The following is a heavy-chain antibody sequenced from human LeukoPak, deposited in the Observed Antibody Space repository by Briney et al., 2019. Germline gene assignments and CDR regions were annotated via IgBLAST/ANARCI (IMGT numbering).Heavy chain of an antibody. V-gene: IGHV3-30-3*02. CDR1: GFIFSSYA. Sequence: GGSLRLSCAASGFIFSSYAMHWVRQAPGKGLEWVAVISYDGSNKYYADSVKGRFTISRDNSKNTLYLQMNSLRAEDTAVYYCARSVAGTTEFDYWGQGTLVTVSS. CDR2: ISYDGSNK. CDR3: ARSVAGTTEFDY. D-gene: IGHD6-19*01. J-gene: IGHJ4*02.